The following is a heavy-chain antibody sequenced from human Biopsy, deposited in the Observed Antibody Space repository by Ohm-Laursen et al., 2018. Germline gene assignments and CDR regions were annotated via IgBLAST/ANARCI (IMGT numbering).Heavy chain of an antibody. D-gene: IGHD2-21*02. V-gene: IGHV6-1*01. CDR3: ARSGSDSLNYYFDF. J-gene: IGHJ4*02. Sequence: QTPSLTCAISGDSVSSNRAAWNWIRQSPSRGLEWLGRTFDRAKWYTDFAVSVKSRITLTPDPSTNQFSLQLNSVTPDDTAVYYCARSGSDSLNYYFDFWGRGTLVTVSS. CDR1: GDSVSSNRAA. CDR2: TFDRAKWYT.